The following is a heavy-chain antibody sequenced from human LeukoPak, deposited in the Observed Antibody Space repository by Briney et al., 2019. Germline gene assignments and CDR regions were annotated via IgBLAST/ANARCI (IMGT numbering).Heavy chain of an antibody. CDR2: INPNNGGT. CDR1: GYTFADYY. J-gene: IGHJ4*02. Sequence: ASVKVSCKASGYTFADYYMHWVRQAPGQGLEWMGWINPNNGGTNYAQKFQGRVTMTRDTSISTAYMELSRLRSDDTAVYYCARAPVGAAAPDYWGQGTLVTVSS. D-gene: IGHD2-2*01. CDR3: ARAPVGAAAPDY. V-gene: IGHV1-2*02.